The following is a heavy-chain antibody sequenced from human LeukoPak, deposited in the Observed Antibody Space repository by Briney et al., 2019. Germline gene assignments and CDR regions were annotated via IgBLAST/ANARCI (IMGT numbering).Heavy chain of an antibody. CDR3: ATYTHWVAGDV. CDR2: MNQDGSAK. CDR1: GFRLSDSW. D-gene: IGHD3-16*01. Sequence: GGSLRLSCAASGFRLSDSWMSWVRQAPGKGPEWVANMNQDGSAKGYVDSVKGRFTISRDNARNSLYLQMSSLRPEDTAVYYCATYTHWVAGDVWGQGTTVTVSS. J-gene: IGHJ6*02. V-gene: IGHV3-7*01.